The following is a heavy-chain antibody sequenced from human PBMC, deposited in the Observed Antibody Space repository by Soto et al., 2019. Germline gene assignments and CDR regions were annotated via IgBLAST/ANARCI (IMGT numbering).Heavy chain of an antibody. CDR3: ATIKVGATTDY. V-gene: IGHV3-23*01. CDR2: ISGSGGST. Sequence: GGSLRLSCAASGFTFSSYAMSWVRQAPGKGLEWVPAISGSGGSTYYADSVKGRFTISRDNSKNTLYLQMNSLRAEDTAVYYCATIKVGATTDYWGQGTLVTVSS. J-gene: IGHJ4*02. CDR1: GFTFSSYA. D-gene: IGHD1-26*01.